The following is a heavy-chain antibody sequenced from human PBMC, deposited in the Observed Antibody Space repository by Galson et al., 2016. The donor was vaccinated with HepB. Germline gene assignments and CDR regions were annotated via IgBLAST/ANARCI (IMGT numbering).Heavy chain of an antibody. Sequence: SLRLSCAVSGFSFRSHAMNWARKAPGKGLEWVSSLSSGSSYTYYADSVKGRFTISRDNARNSLYLQMNSLRVEDTAGYYGARMRYSSGWLDGFDIWGQVTMVTVSS. CDR2: LSSGSSYT. CDR3: ARMRYSSGWLDGFDI. D-gene: IGHD6-19*01. J-gene: IGHJ3*02. CDR1: GFSFRSHA. V-gene: IGHV3-21*01.